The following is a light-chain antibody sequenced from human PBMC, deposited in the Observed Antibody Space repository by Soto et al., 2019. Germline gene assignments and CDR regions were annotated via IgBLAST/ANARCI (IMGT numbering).Light chain of an antibody. CDR1: QSISSW. Sequence: GDRVTITCRASQSISSWLAWYQQKPGKAPKLLIYDASSLQSEVPSRFSGSGSETHFTLTITSLQPEDFATYFCQQTYSAPPWTFGPGTKVDIK. CDR3: QQTYSAPPWT. V-gene: IGKV1-39*01. CDR2: DAS. J-gene: IGKJ1*01.